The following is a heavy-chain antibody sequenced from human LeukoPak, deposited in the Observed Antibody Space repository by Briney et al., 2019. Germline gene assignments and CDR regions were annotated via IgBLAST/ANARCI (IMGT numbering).Heavy chain of an antibody. D-gene: IGHD3-10*01. CDR3: ARDLDRGIFDY. CDR1: GFTFSTYG. J-gene: IGHJ4*02. V-gene: IGHV3-33*01. Sequence: GGSLRLSCTASGFTFSTYGMNWVRQAPGKGLEWVAVIWNDGKNKYYADSVKGRFTISRDNSMNTLHLQMDSLGADDTAVYYCARDLDRGIFDYWGQGTLVTVSS. CDR2: IWNDGKNK.